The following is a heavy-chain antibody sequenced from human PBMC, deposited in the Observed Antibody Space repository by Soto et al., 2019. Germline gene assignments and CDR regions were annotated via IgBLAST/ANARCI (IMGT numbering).Heavy chain of an antibody. Sequence: QLQLQESGPGLVKPSETLSLTCTVSGGSVSRLNYYWGWIRQSPGKGPEWIATVYYSGTTYYNPSLESRVTISVDKSKLQFSLKLSSVTSADTAVYYCARHGFSNNGFSGWCDAWGHGTLITVSS. V-gene: IGHV4-39*01. CDR2: VYYSGTT. D-gene: IGHD3-3*02. CDR3: ARHGFSNNGFSGWCDA. J-gene: IGHJ5*01. CDR1: GGSVSRLNYY.